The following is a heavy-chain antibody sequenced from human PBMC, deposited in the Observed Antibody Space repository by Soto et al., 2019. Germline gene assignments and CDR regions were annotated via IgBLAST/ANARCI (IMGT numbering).Heavy chain of an antibody. CDR3: ARDRYSLVYCVY. CDR1: GYTFTSYG. J-gene: IGHJ4*02. D-gene: IGHD1-26*01. V-gene: IGHV1-18*04. CDR2: INAGNGNT. Sequence: ASVKVSCKASGYTFTSYGISWVRQAPGQGLEWMGWINAGNGNTKYSQKFQGRVTITRDTSASTAYMELSSLRSEDTAVYYCARDRYSLVYCVYWGQVTLVSVSS.